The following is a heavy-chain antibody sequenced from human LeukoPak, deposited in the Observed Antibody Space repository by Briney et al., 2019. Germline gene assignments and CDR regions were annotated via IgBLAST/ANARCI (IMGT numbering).Heavy chain of an antibody. CDR1: GGSISSYY. J-gene: IGHJ4*02. CDR3: ARHYRNYYGSGSYPPSFDY. D-gene: IGHD3-10*01. V-gene: IGHV4-59*08. CDR2: IYYSGST. Sequence: PSETLSLTCTVSGGSISSYYWSWIRQPPGKGLEWIGYIYYSGSTNYNPSLKSRVTISVDTSKNLFSLKLSSVTAADTAVYYCARHYRNYYGSGSYPPSFDYWGQGTLVTVSS.